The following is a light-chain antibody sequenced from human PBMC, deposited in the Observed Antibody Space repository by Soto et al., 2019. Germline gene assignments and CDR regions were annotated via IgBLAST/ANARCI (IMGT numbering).Light chain of an antibody. CDR3: LQDYNYPRT. J-gene: IGKJ1*01. Sequence: IQMTQSPSSVSASVGDRVTITCRVSQGISSYLNWYRQKPGKAPKLLIYAASSLQSGVPSRFSGSGSGTDFTLTISSLQPEDFATYYCLQDYNYPRTFGQGTKVDIK. CDR2: AAS. CDR1: QGISSY. V-gene: IGKV1-6*01.